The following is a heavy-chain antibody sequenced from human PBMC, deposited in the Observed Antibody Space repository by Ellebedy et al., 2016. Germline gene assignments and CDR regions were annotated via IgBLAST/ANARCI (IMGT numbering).Heavy chain of an antibody. Sequence: GGSLRLSCAASGVTVSSNDMSWVRQAPGKGLEWVSVIYSGGSTYYADSVKGQFTISRDNSKNTLYLQMNSLRAEDTAVYYCAEREGRYWGQGTLVTVSS. CDR3: AEREGRY. V-gene: IGHV3-53*01. CDR2: IYSGGST. CDR1: GVTVSSND. J-gene: IGHJ4*02. D-gene: IGHD5-24*01.